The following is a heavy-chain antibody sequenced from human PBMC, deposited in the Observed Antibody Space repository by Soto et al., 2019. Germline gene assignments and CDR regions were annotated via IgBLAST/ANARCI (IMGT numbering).Heavy chain of an antibody. V-gene: IGHV1-46*03. CDR2: INPNGGST. Sequence: QVQLVQPGAEVKKPGASVKVSCKASGYTFTSQYMHWVRQAPGQGLEWMAMINPNGGSTTYAQRFQGRVTLTRDTSTSTVYMELSSLRSDDTAVYFCFRDVGDWGQGTLVTVSS. J-gene: IGHJ4*02. CDR1: GYTFTSQY. D-gene: IGHD3-3*01. CDR3: FRDVGD.